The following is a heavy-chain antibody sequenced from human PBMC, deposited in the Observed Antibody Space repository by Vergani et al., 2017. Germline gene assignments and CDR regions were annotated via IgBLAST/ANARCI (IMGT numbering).Heavy chain of an antibody. CDR1: GGSISSGGYS. CDR2: IYHSGST. J-gene: IGHJ4*02. V-gene: IGHV4-30-2*01. Sequence: QLQLQESGSGLVKPSQTLSLTCAVFGGSISSGGYSWSWIRQPPGKGLEWIGYIYHSGSTYYNPSLKSRVTISVDRSKNQFSLKLSSVTAAETAVYYCARGHDSSGYYYDYWSQGTLVTVSS. CDR3: ARGHDSSGYYYDY. D-gene: IGHD3-22*01.